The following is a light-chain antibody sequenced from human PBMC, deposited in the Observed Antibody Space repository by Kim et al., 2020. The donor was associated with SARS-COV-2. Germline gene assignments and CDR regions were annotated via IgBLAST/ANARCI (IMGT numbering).Light chain of an antibody. V-gene: IGLV3-19*01. Sequence: ALGQTVRITCQGDSLRRYSASWYQQKPGQAPLLVIFAKANRPSGIPDRFSGSTSGNTASLTITGTQAEDEADYYCYSRDISGNHWVFGGGTQLTVL. CDR3: YSRDISGNHWV. J-gene: IGLJ3*02. CDR2: AKA. CDR1: SLRRYS.